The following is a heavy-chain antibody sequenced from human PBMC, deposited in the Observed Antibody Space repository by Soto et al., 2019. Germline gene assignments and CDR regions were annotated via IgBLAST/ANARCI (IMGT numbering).Heavy chain of an antibody. D-gene: IGHD3-3*01. CDR2: INQDGTKI. CDR3: ARGEEWLLLSLQGVFDQ. Sequence: EVHLVETGGGLVQPGGSLRLSCAASGSSISSHWMSWVRQAPGKGLEWVANINQDGTKIHYVDSVKGRFTISRDNAKNSLHLQLSRLRADDTAVYFCARGEEWLLLSLQGVFDQWGQGTLVTVSS. J-gene: IGHJ4*02. CDR1: GSSISSHW. V-gene: IGHV3-7*03.